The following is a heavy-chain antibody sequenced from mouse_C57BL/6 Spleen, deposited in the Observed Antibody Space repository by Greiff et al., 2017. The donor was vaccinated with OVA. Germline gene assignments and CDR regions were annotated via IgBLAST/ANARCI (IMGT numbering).Heavy chain of an antibody. CDR1: GYTFTSYT. CDR3: ARRGDPGFAY. Sequence: VQLVESGAELARPGASVKMSCKASGYTFTSYTMHWVKQRPGQGLEWIGYINPSSGYTKYNQKFKDKATLTADKSSSTAYMQLSSLTSEDSAVYYCARRGDPGFAYWGQGTLVTVSA. V-gene: IGHV1-4*01. J-gene: IGHJ3*01. CDR2: INPSSGYT.